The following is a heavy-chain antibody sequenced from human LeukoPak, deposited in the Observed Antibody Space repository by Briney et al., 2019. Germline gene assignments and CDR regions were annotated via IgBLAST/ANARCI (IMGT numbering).Heavy chain of an antibody. J-gene: IGHJ6*02. V-gene: IGHV6-1*01. Sequence: SQTLSLTCAISGDSVSSNSAAWNWITQSPSRGLDWLGRTYYRSKWYNDYAVSVKSRITINPDTSKNQFSLQLNSVTPEDTAVYYCAQFAFYYGMDVWGQGTTVTVSS. D-gene: IGHD3-10*01. CDR3: AQFAFYYGMDV. CDR2: TYYRSKWYN. CDR1: GDSVSSNSAA.